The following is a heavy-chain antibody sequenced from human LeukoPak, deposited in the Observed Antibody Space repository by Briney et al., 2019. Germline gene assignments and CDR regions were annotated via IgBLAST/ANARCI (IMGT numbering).Heavy chain of an antibody. CDR1: GYTLTELS. CDR2: FDPEDGET. D-gene: IGHD3-22*01. CDR3: ATPLPLLDHLGYYYFDY. Sequence: GSVKVSCKVSGYTLTELSMHWVRQAPGKGLEWMGGFDPEDGETIYAQKFQGRVTMTEDTSTDTAYMELSSLRSEDTAVYYCATPLPLLDHLGYYYFDYWGQGTLVTVSS. V-gene: IGHV1-24*01. J-gene: IGHJ4*02.